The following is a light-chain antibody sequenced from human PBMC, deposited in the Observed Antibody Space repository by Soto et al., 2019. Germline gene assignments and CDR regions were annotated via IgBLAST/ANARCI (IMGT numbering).Light chain of an antibody. CDR3: QQYNEYPLT. CDR1: QSGGTW. V-gene: IGKV1D-16*01. Sequence: DIQLTQSPSSLAAAVGDRVTITCLASQSGGTWLGWYQQKPDRAPKSLIYAASKLQNGLPSRFNRSGYGPDFTLTIDSLQTEDLGTYYCQQYNEYPLTFGGGTKVEI. J-gene: IGKJ4*01. CDR2: AAS.